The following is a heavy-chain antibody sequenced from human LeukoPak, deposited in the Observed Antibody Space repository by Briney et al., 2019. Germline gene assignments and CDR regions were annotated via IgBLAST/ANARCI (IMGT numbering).Heavy chain of an antibody. CDR1: GFTFDDYG. CDR2: IHWNSGST. CDR3: ARAQVSLVWFGESETPFDY. J-gene: IGHJ4*02. V-gene: IGHV3-20*04. D-gene: IGHD3-10*01. Sequence: GGSLRLSCVASGFTFDDYGISWVRQAPGKGLEWVSRIHWNSGSTRYVDSVKGRFTISRDNAKNSLYLQMNSLRPEDTAVYYCARAQVSLVWFGESETPFDYWGQGALVTVSS.